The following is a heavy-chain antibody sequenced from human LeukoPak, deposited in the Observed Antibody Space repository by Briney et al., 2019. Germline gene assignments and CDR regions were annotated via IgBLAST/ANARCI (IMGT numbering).Heavy chain of an antibody. CDR2: ISGSGGST. Sequence: GGSLRLSCAASGFTFSSYAMSWVRQAPGKGLEWVSAISGSGGSTYYADSVKGRFTISRDNSKNTLYLQMNSLRAEDTAVYYCAKSNPYSSSWYGSVSRPSDYWGQGTLVTVSS. CDR3: AKSNPYSSSWYGSVSRPSDY. D-gene: IGHD6-13*01. V-gene: IGHV3-23*01. CDR1: GFTFSSYA. J-gene: IGHJ4*02.